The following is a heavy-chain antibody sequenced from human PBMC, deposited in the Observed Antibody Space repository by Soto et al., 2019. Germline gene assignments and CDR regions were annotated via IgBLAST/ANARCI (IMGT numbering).Heavy chain of an antibody. CDR1: GFTFSSYG. CDR3: ARDRGGSLAYFDY. J-gene: IGHJ4*02. Sequence: QVQLVESGGGVVQPGRSLRLSCAASGFTFSSYGMYWVRQAPGKGLEWVAVIWYDGSNKYYADSVKGRFTISRDNSKNTLYLQMNSLRAEDMAVYYCARDRGGSLAYFDYWGQGTLVTVSS. CDR2: IWYDGSNK. V-gene: IGHV3-33*01. D-gene: IGHD1-26*01.